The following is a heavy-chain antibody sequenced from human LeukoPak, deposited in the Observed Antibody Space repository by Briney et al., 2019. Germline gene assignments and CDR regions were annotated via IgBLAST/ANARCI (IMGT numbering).Heavy chain of an antibody. CDR3: ARDRTMVRGVIYYGMDV. CDR2: IYYSGST. Sequence: SQTLSLTCTVSGGSISSGGYYWNWIRQHPGKGLEWIGYIYYSGSTYYNPSLKSRVTISVDTSKTQFSLKLSSVTAADTAVYYCARDRTMVRGVIYYGMDVWGQGATVTVSS. J-gene: IGHJ6*02. D-gene: IGHD3-10*01. V-gene: IGHV4-31*03. CDR1: GGSISSGGYY.